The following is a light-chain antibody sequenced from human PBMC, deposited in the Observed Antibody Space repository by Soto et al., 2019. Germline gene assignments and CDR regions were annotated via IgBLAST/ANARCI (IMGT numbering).Light chain of an antibody. J-gene: IGKJ5*01. CDR2: AAS. V-gene: IGKV1-39*01. CDR1: QSISNY. Sequence: DIQMTQSPSSLSASVGDRVTITCRASQSISNYLNWYQQKPGKAPKLLIYAASSLQSGVPSRFSGSGSGTDFTLTISSLQPEDFATYYCQQSYSTPSITFGQRTRLEIK. CDR3: QQSYSTPSIT.